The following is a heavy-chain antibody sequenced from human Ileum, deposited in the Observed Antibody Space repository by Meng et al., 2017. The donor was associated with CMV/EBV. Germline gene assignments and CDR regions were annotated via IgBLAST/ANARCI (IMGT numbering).Heavy chain of an antibody. D-gene: IGHD3-10*01. Sequence: GGSLRLSCAASGLSFSGYGISWVRQAPGKGLDWVANMKREGSDKYYVDSVKGRFTISRDNAKNSMYLQMNSLRAEDTAVYYCGRDTRGSGIEYWGQGTLVTVSS. CDR2: MKREGSDK. CDR1: GLSFSGYG. V-gene: IGHV3-7*01. CDR3: GRDTRGSGIEY. J-gene: IGHJ4*02.